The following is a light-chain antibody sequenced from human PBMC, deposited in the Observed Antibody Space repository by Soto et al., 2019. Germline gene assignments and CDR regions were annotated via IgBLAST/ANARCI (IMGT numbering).Light chain of an antibody. CDR2: GNS. Sequence: QSVLTQPPSVSGAPGQRVTISCPGSSSNIGAGYDVHWYQQLPGTAPKLLIYGNSNRPSGVPDRFSGSKSGTSASLAITGLQAEDEADYYCQSYDSSLSGYVFGPGTKLTVL. CDR3: QSYDSSLSGYV. J-gene: IGLJ1*01. V-gene: IGLV1-40*01. CDR1: SSNIGAGYD.